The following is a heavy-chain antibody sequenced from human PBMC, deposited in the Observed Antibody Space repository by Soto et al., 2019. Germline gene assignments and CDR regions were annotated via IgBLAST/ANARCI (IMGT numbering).Heavy chain of an antibody. CDR3: AADSSGYYYGVIDY. CDR2: ISFDGSNE. CDR1: GFTFSSYV. J-gene: IGHJ4*02. V-gene: IGHV3-30*03. Sequence: QVQRAESGGGVVQPGRSLRLSCAASGFTFSSYVMHWVRQAPGKGLEWVAVISFDGSNEYSADSVKGRFSISRDNSKNTLYLQMNSLRAEDTAVYYCAADSSGYYYGVIDYWGQGTLVTVSS. D-gene: IGHD3-22*01.